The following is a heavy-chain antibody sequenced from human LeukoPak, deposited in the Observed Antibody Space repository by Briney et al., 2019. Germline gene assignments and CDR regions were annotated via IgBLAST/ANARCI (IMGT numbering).Heavy chain of an antibody. V-gene: IGHV3-23*01. Sequence: GGSLRLSCAASGFTFSSYAMSWVRLAPGKGLEWVSGISGSGGSTYYADSVKGRFTISRDNSKNTLYLQMNSLRAEDTAVYYCAKTGGKVFDFWSGYYSDYWGQGTLVTVSS. CDR3: AKTGGKVFDFWSGYYSDY. CDR1: GFTFSSYA. CDR2: ISGSGGST. D-gene: IGHD3-3*01. J-gene: IGHJ4*02.